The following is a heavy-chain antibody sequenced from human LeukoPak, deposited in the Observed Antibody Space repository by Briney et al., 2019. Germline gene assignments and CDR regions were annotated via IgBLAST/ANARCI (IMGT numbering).Heavy chain of an antibody. D-gene: IGHD6-6*01. J-gene: IGHJ3*02. CDR2: INHSGST. V-gene: IGHV4-34*01. Sequence: SETLSLTCAVYGGSFSGYYWSWIRQPPGKGLEWIGKINHSGSTNYNPSLKSRVTISVGTSKNQFSLKLSSVTAADTAVYYCARARRSIAARPRDAFDIWGQGTMVTVSS. CDR3: ARARRSIAARPRDAFDI. CDR1: GGSFSGYY.